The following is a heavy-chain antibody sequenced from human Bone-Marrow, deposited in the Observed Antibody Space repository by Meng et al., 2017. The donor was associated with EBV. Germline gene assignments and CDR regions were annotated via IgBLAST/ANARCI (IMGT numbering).Heavy chain of an antibody. Sequence: LLQEWGPRLVKASETLPLTCSVSGGSVSSGSYYWSWIRQPPGKGLEWIGYIYYSGSTNYNPSLKSRVTISVDTSKNQFSLKLSSVTAADTAVYYCARDNVDTAMVPHWGQGTLVTVSS. CDR3: ARDNVDTAMVPH. CDR1: GGSVSSGSYY. V-gene: IGHV4-61*01. D-gene: IGHD5-18*01. CDR2: IYYSGST. J-gene: IGHJ4*02.